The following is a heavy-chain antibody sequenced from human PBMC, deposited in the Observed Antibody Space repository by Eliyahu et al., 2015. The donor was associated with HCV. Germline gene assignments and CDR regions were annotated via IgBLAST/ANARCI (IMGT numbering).Heavy chain of an antibody. D-gene: IGHD2-21*02. CDR2: ISSSSSYI. Sequence: EVQLVESGGGLVKPGGSLRLSCAASGFXFXXYSMNWVRQAPGKGLGWVSSISSSSSYIYYADSVKGRFTISRDNAKNSLYLQMNSLRAEDTAVYYCAREPEYCGGDCYAGGVDYWGQGTLVTVSS. CDR1: GFXFXXYS. CDR3: AREPEYCGGDCYAGGVDY. V-gene: IGHV3-21*01. J-gene: IGHJ4*02.